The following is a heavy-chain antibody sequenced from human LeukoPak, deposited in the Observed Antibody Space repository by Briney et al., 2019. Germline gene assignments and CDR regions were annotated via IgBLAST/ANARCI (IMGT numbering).Heavy chain of an antibody. CDR1: GGTFSSYA. CDR3: ARDLRDYDSSGYNSWFDP. V-gene: IGHV1-69*01. CDR2: IIPIFGTA. Sequence: GSSVKVSCKASGGTFSSYAISWVRQAPGQGLEWMGGIIPIFGTANYAQKFQGRVTITADESTSTAYMELSSLRSEDTAVYYCARDLRDYDSSGYNSWFDPWGQGTLVTVSS. D-gene: IGHD3-22*01. J-gene: IGHJ5*02.